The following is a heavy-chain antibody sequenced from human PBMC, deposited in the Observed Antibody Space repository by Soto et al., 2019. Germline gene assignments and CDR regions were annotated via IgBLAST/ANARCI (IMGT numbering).Heavy chain of an antibody. V-gene: IGHV1-3*01. CDR2: INAGNGNT. CDR3: AGPSRGYGSGSYYLFDY. CDR1: GYTFTSYA. Sequence: QVQLVQSGAEVKKPGASVKVSCKASGYTFTSYAMHWVRQAPGQRLEWMGWINAGNGNTKYSQNSQSRVTITRYTSARTAYMDLSRLRSEATAVYYCAGPSRGYGSGSYYLFDYGGQGTLFALSS. J-gene: IGHJ4*02. D-gene: IGHD3-10*01.